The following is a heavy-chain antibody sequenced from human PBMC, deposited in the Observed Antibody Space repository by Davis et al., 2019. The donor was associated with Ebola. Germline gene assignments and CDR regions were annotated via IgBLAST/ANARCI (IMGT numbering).Heavy chain of an antibody. CDR1: GGSISSYY. V-gene: IGHV4-59*08. J-gene: IGHJ4*02. D-gene: IGHD3-22*01. Sequence: PSETLSLTCTVSGGSISSYYWSWIRQPPGKGLEWIGYIYYSGSTYYNPSLKSRVTISVDTSKNQFSLKLSSVTAADTAVYYCARLWGKVGYYDSSGPDYWSQGTLVTVSS. CDR2: IYYSGST. CDR3: ARLWGKVGYYDSSGPDY.